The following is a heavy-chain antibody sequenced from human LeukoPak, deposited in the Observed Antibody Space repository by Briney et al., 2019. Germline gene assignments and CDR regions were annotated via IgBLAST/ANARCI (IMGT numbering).Heavy chain of an antibody. Sequence: PSETLSLTCAVYGGSFSGYYWSWIRQPPGKGLEWIGEINYSGSTNYNPSLKSRVTISVDTSKNQFPLKLSSVTAADTAVYYCARVGTQILYSSSDYWGQGTLVTVSS. CDR2: INYSGST. J-gene: IGHJ4*02. CDR1: GGSFSGYY. D-gene: IGHD6-13*01. CDR3: ARVGTQILYSSSDY. V-gene: IGHV4-34*01.